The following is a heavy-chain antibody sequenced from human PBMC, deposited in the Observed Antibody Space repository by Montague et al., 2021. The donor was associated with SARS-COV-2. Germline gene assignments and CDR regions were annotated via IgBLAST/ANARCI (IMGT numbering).Heavy chain of an antibody. V-gene: IGHV6-1*01. CDR1: GDSVSKNRAI. CDR2: LYYEEKRYN. CDR3: SRLKYGMDV. Sequence: CAISGDSVSKNRAISGWLTQSPPTEFEWVGSLYYEEKRYNDYPVSMESRISINPDTSKNQLALPLNSVTPDDTAVYYCSRLKYGMDVWGQGTTVTVSS. J-gene: IGHJ6*02.